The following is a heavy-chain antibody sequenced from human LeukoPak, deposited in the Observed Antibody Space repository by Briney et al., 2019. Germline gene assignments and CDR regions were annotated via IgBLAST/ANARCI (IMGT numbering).Heavy chain of an antibody. V-gene: IGHV4-39*07. CDR3: ARVGDYALKD. CDR2: IYYSGST. J-gene: IGHJ4*02. D-gene: IGHD3-16*01. Sequence: SETLSLTCTVSGGSIGSSIYYWGWIRQPPGKGLEWIGNIYYSGSTYYNPSLQSRVTISVDTSKNQFSLKLSSVTAADTAVYYCARVGDYALKDWGQGTLVTVSS. CDR1: GGSIGSSIYY.